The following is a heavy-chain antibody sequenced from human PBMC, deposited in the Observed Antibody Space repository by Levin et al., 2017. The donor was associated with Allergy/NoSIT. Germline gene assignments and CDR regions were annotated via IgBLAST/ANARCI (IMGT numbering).Heavy chain of an antibody. V-gene: IGHV3-53*01. J-gene: IGHJ3*02. CDR3: AREEGPLDI. CDR1: GFTVSSND. Sequence: GGSLRLSCAASGFTVSSNDMSWVRQAPGKGLEWVSLIYSGGNTHYADSVKGRFTISRDNSKNTLYLQMNSLRVEDTAVYYCAREEGPLDIWGQGTMVTVSS. CDR2: IYSGGNT.